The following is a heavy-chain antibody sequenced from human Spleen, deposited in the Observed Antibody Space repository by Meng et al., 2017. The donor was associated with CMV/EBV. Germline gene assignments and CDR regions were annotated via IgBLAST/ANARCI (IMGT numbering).Heavy chain of an antibody. CDR2: IYKSGRT. CDR3: ARDWARGYCSSTSCYTYYYGMDV. Sequence: SETLSLTCTVSGYSISSGYYWGWIRQPPGKGLEWIGNIYKSGRTFYSPSPKTRVTMSVDTSKNQFSLKLRSVTAADTAVYYCARDWARGYCSSTSCYTYYYGMDVWGQGTTVTVSS. CDR1: GYSISSGYY. V-gene: IGHV4-38-2*02. J-gene: IGHJ6*02. D-gene: IGHD2-2*02.